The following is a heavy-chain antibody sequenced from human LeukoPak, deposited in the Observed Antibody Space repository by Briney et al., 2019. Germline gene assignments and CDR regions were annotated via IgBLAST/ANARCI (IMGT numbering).Heavy chain of an antibody. CDR2: IYNSDNT. Sequence: SETLSLTCTVSGGSISSTIHTWNWIRQPAGKGLEWIGRIYNSDNTNYSPSLQSRITISVDTSKNQFSLKLSSVTAADTAVYYCARVICSGGSCRFDYWGQGTLVTVSS. D-gene: IGHD2-15*01. V-gene: IGHV4-61*02. CDR1: GGSISSTIHT. J-gene: IGHJ4*02. CDR3: ARVICSGGSCRFDY.